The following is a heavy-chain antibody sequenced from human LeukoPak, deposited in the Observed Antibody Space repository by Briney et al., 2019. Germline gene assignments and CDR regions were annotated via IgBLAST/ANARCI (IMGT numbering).Heavy chain of an antibody. J-gene: IGHJ6*02. CDR1: GFTFGSYA. Sequence: PGGSLRLSCAASGFTFGSYAMSWVRQAPGKGLEWVSAISGSGGSTYYADSVKGRFTISRDNSKNTLYLQMNSLRAEDTAVYYCAKATRYYDFWSGYGAYYYYGMDVWGQGTTVTVSS. CDR3: AKATRYYDFWSGYGAYYYYGMDV. V-gene: IGHV3-23*01. CDR2: ISGSGGST. D-gene: IGHD3-3*01.